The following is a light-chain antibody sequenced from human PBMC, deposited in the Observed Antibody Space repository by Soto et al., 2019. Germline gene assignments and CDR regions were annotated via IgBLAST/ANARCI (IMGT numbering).Light chain of an antibody. CDR2: DAS. V-gene: IGKV3-15*01. CDR3: QQYNDWPPIT. CDR1: QSVSSN. Sequence: ENVLTQSPGTLSLSPGERATLSCRASQSVSSNLAWYQQKPGQAPRLLIYDASTRATVIPARFSGSGSGTEFTLTISSLQSEDFAVYYCQQYNDWPPITFGQGTRLEI. J-gene: IGKJ5*01.